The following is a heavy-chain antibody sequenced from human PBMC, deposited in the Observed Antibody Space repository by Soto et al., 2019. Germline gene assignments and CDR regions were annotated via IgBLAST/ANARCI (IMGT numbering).Heavy chain of an antibody. V-gene: IGHV1-69*01. CDR1: GGTFSSYA. J-gene: IGHJ6*02. Sequence: QVQLVQSGAEVKKPGSSVKVSCTASGGTFSSYAISWVRQAPGQGLEWMGGIIPIFGTANYAQKFQGRVTITADESTITAYMELSSLRSEDTAVYYCASIRSGYYRNYYYYGMDVWGQGTTVTVSS. CDR3: ASIRSGYYRNYYYYGMDV. D-gene: IGHD3-3*01. CDR2: IIPIFGTA.